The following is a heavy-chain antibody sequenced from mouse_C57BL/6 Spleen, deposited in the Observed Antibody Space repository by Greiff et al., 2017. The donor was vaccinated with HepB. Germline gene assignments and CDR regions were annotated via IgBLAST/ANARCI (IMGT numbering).Heavy chain of an antibody. V-gene: IGHV3-1*01. Sequence: EVQLQQSGPGMVKPSQSLSLTCTVTGYSITSGYDWHWIRHFPGNKLEWMGYISYSGSTNYNPSLKSRISITHDTSKNHFFLKLNSVTTEDTATYYCARAATVPWFAYWGQGTLVTVSA. CDR3: ARAATVPWFAY. J-gene: IGHJ3*01. CDR1: GYSITSGYD. CDR2: ISYSGST. D-gene: IGHD1-1*01.